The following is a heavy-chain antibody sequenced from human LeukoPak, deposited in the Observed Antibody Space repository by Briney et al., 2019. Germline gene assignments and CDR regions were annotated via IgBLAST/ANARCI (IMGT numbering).Heavy chain of an antibody. CDR2: IYYSGST. CDR1: GGSISSGGYY. CDR3: AREVGVSGYYMDV. D-gene: IGHD5/OR15-5a*01. V-gene: IGHV4-31*03. J-gene: IGHJ6*03. Sequence: SQTLSLTCTVSGGSISSGGYYWSWIRQHPGKGLEWIGYIYYSGSTYYNPSLKSRVTTSVDTSKNQFSLKLSSVTTADTAVYYCAREVGVSGYYMDVWGKGTTVTVSS.